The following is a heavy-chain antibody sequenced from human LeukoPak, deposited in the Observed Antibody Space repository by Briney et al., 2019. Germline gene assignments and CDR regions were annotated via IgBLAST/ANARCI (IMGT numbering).Heavy chain of an antibody. V-gene: IGHV4-34*01. J-gene: IGHJ6*03. CDR1: GGSFSGYY. Sequence: SETLSLTCAVCGGSFSGYYWSWIRQPPGKGLEWIGEINHRGSTNYNPPLKSRVTISVDTSKNQFSLTLSSVTAADTAVYYCARGRRDGYRKLHYYYYMDVWGKGTTVTVSS. D-gene: IGHD5-24*01. CDR2: INHRGST. CDR3: ARGRRDGYRKLHYYYYMDV.